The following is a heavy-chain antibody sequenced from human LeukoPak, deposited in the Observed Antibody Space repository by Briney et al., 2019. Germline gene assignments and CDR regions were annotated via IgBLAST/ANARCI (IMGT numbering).Heavy chain of an antibody. CDR1: GFTFDDYA. D-gene: IGHD4-23*01. CDR2: ISWNSGSI. Sequence: PGGSLRLSCATSGFTFDDYAMHWVRQAPGKGLEWVSGISWNSGSIDYADSVKGRSTISRDNAKNSLYLQMNSLRAEDSALYYCAKDDSYGGNSNFDYWGRGTLVTVSS. V-gene: IGHV3-9*01. CDR3: AKDDSYGGNSNFDY. J-gene: IGHJ4*02.